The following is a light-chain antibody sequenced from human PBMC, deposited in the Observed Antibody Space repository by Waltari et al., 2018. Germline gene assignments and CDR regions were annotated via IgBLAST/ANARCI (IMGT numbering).Light chain of an antibody. J-gene: IGKJ4*01. CDR3: QQYAGSVVT. V-gene: IGKV3-20*01. CDR2: GAS. CDR1: QTITGSW. Sequence: EIVLTQSPATLSLSPGERVTVSCRASQTITGSWLTWYHQKPGQAPRLLIYGASNRAPGILDRFSGSGCGADFTLTISRLEPEDSAVYYCQQYAGSVVTVGGGTKVEIK.